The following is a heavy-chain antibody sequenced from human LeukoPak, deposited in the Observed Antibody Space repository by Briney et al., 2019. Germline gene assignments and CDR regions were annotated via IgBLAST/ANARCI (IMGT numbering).Heavy chain of an antibody. J-gene: IGHJ3*02. CDR3: ARKGGIYCNDGCFHDAFDI. D-gene: IGHD2/OR15-2a*01. CDR2: INGDGSDK. CDR1: GFTFNNYW. Sequence: PGGSLRLSCAASGFTFNNYWMNWVRQAPGKGLEWVANINGDGSDKHSVDSVKGRFTISRDNAKNSLYLQMNSLRGEDTAVYYCARKGGIYCNDGCFHDAFDIWGQGTTVTVSS. V-gene: IGHV3-7*01.